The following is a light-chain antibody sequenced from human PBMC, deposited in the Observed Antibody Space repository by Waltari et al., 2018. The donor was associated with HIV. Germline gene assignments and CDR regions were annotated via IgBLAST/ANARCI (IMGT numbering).Light chain of an antibody. CDR2: AAS. CDR3: QHYNNWLTCT. J-gene: IGKJ1*01. CDR1: QRVGIN. Sequence: EIVMTQSPATLSVSQGETAILSCRASQRVGINVAWYQQKPGQAPRLLMSAASTRATGTPARFSGSGSGTDFTLTISSLQSEDFAVYFCQHYNNWLTCTFGQVTNVEVK. V-gene: IGKV3-15*01.